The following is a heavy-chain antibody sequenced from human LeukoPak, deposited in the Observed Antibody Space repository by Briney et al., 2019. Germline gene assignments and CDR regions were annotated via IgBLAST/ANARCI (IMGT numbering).Heavy chain of an antibody. CDR2: INPNSGGT. CDR1: GYTFTGYY. V-gene: IGHV1-2*04. J-gene: IGHJ6*02. CDR3: ARELVVVPAALYYYGMDV. Sequence: ASVKVSCKASGYTFTGYYMHWVRQAPGQGLEWMGWINPNSGGTNYAQKFQGWVTMTRDTSISTAYMELSRLRSDDTAVYYCARELVVVPAALYYYGMDVWGQGTTVTVSS. D-gene: IGHD2-2*01.